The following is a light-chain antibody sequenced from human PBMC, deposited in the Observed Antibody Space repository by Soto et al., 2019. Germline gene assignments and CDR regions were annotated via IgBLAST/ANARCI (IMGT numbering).Light chain of an antibody. J-gene: IGKJ1*01. CDR3: QHYNNWPPT. V-gene: IGKV3-11*01. Sequence: EVVLTQSAATLSLSPGDRAALSWKASQSVHNFLAWYQQKPGQAPRLLIYGASNRAAGIPARFSGSGYGTDFNLTISSLEPEEFAVYYCQHYNNWPPTFGQGTKVDIK. CDR2: GAS. CDR1: QSVHNF.